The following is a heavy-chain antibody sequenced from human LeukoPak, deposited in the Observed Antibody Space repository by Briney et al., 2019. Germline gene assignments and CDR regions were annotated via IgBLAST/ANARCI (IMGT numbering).Heavy chain of an antibody. CDR2: INPNSGGT. CDR3: ARMATLLSYCYGMDV. D-gene: IGHD2-15*01. V-gene: IGHV1-2*06. Sequence: GASVKVSCKASGYTFTGYYRHWVRQDPGQGLEWMGRINPNSGGTNYAQKFQGRVTMTRDTSISTAYMELSRLRSDDTAVYYCARMATLLSYCYGMDVWGQGTTVTVSS. CDR1: GYTFTGYY. J-gene: IGHJ6*02.